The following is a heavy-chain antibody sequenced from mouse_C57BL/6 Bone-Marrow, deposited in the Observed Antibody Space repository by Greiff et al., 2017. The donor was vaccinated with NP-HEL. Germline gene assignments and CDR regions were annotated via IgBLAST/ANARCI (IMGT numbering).Heavy chain of an antibody. D-gene: IGHD1-1*01. J-gene: IGHJ2*01. V-gene: IGHV1-7*01. CDR2: INPSSGTT. CDR1: GFTFTSYG. CDR3: TSYYGSSLDY. Sequence: QVQLQQSGAELAKPGASVKLSCTASGFTFTSYGMHWVQQGPGQGLEWIGYINPSSGTTKYTQTFKDQATFTADKPPSTVYMQLSSLTYEDAEVYYCTSYYGSSLDYWGQGTTLTVSS.